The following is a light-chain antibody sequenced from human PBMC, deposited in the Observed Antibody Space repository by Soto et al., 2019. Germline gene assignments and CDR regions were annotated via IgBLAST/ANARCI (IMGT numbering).Light chain of an antibody. V-gene: IGLV2-23*02. CDR3: CSYVGSSILM. Sequence: QSALTQPASVSGSPGQSITISCTGTSRDIGLYNLVSWYQQLPGKAPKLILYEVNERPSGISDSFSGSKSGNTASLTISGLQDEAEADYYCCSYVGSSILMFGGGTQLTVL. CDR1: SRDIGLYNL. J-gene: IGLJ7*01. CDR2: EVN.